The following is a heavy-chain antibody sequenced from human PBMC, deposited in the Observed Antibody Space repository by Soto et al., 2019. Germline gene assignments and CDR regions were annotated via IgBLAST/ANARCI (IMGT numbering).Heavy chain of an antibody. CDR3: ARVGVFFGVVPFDY. CDR2: INPSSGST. CDR1: GYTLTSNY. V-gene: IGHV1-46*01. D-gene: IGHD3-3*01. Sequence: ASVKVSCKASGYTLTSNYMHWVRQAPGQGLEWMGIINPSSGSTSYAQKFQGRVTMTRDTSTSTVYMELSSLRSEDTAVYYCARVGVFFGVVPFDYWGQGTLVTVSS. J-gene: IGHJ4*02.